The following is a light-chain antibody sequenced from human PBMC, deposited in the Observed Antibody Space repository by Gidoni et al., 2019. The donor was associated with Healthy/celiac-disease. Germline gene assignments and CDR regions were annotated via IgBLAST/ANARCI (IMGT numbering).Light chain of an antibody. V-gene: IGKV3-11*01. CDR3: QQRSNWPPGRT. CDR1: QSVSSY. J-gene: IGKJ1*01. Sequence: ELVLTQSPATLSLSPGERATLSCRASQSVSSYLAWYQQKPGQAPRLLIYDASNRATGIPARFSGSGSGTNFTRTISSLEPEDFAVYYCQQRSNWPPGRTFGQGTKVEIK. CDR2: DAS.